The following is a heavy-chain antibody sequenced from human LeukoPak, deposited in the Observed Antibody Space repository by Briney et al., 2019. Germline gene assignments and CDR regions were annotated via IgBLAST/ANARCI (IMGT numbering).Heavy chain of an antibody. Sequence: SETLSLTCTVSGGSISSGGYYWSWIRQHPGKGLEWIGYIYYSGSTYYNPSLKSRVTISVDTSKNQFSLKLSSVTAADTAVYYCARHYRHSYSPVHYYYGMDVWGQGTTVTVSS. J-gene: IGHJ6*02. CDR1: GGSISSGGYY. V-gene: IGHV4-31*03. CDR2: IYYSGST. D-gene: IGHD5-18*01. CDR3: ARHYRHSYSPVHYYYGMDV.